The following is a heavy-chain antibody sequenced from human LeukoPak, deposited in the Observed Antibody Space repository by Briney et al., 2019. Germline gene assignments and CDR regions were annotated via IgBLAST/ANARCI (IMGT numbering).Heavy chain of an antibody. V-gene: IGHV3-7*01. CDR3: ALWGGGGFDY. CDR2: INQGGSEK. D-gene: IGHD3-16*01. CDR1: GITFSRFW. Sequence: AGGSLRLSCVASGITFSRFWMSWVRQAPGKGLEWVANINQGGSEKYYMDSVKGQFTISRDNAKNSLYLQMNSLRAEDTAVYYCALWGGGGFDYWGQGTLVTVSS. J-gene: IGHJ4*02.